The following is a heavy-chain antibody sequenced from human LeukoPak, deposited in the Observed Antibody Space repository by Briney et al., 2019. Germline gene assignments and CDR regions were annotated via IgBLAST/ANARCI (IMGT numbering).Heavy chain of an antibody. V-gene: IGHV1-69*06. CDR1: GGTFSSYA. J-gene: IGHJ3*02. CDR3: ARDGYSGYDAAFDI. Sequence: SVKVSCKASGGTFSSYAISWVRQAPGQGLEWMGGIIPIFGTANYAQKFQGRVTITADKSTSTAYMELSGLRSEDTAVYYCARDGYSGYDAAFDIWGQGTMVTVSS. D-gene: IGHD5-12*01. CDR2: IIPIFGTA.